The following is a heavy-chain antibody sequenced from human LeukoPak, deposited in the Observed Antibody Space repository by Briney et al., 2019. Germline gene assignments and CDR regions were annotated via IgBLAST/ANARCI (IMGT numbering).Heavy chain of an antibody. CDR2: IDSSTCGS. CDR3: AKVNYYEPYF. V-gene: IGHV3-23*01. CDR1: GFPFSSYS. J-gene: IGHJ4*02. Sequence: GGSLRLSCAASGFPFSSYSMSWVRQAPRKGLEWVSTIDSSTCGSYYADSVQGRFIIYRDNYHNTLYLQLNSLRADDTAVYYCAKVNYYEPYFWGQGTLVTVSS. D-gene: IGHD3-22*01.